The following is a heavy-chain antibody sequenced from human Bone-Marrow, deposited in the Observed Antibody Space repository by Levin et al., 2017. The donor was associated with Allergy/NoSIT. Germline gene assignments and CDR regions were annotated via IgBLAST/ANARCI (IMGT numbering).Heavy chain of an antibody. CDR2: MSTSGST. D-gene: IGHD3-22*01. CDR3: ARDRSGTYYAFEM. CDR1: GGSIKNSF. J-gene: IGHJ3*02. V-gene: IGHV4-4*09. Sequence: SETLSLRCTVSGGSIKNSFWSWIRQSPGKGLEWIGYMSTSGSTNYNPSLRSRVTISADASKNEFSLKLNSVTAADTAMYYCARDRSGTYYAFEMWGQGTMVTVSS.